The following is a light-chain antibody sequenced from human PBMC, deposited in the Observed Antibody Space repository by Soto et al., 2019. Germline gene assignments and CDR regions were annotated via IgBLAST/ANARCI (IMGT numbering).Light chain of an antibody. CDR3: QQYKNWPPYT. Sequence: EIVMTQSPATLSVSPGERATLSCRASQSVSSNLAWYQQKPGQAPRLVIYGASTRATGIPARFSGSGSGTEFTLTISSLQSEDFAVYYCQQYKNWPPYTFGQGTKLEIK. V-gene: IGKV3-15*01. CDR2: GAS. J-gene: IGKJ2*01. CDR1: QSVSSN.